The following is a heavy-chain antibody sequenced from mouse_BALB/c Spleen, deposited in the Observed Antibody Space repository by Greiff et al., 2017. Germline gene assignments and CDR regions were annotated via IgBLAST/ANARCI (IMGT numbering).Heavy chain of an antibody. CDR3: ARNYPGYYAMDY. D-gene: IGHD5-5*01. Sequence: VKLMESGPGLVQPSQSLSITCTVSGFSLTSYGVHWVRQSPGKGLEWLGVIWSGGSTDYNAAFISRLSISKDNSKSQVFFKMNSLQANDTAIYYCARNYPGYYAMDYWGQGTSVTVSS. J-gene: IGHJ4*01. V-gene: IGHV2-2*02. CDR2: IWSGGST. CDR1: GFSLTSYG.